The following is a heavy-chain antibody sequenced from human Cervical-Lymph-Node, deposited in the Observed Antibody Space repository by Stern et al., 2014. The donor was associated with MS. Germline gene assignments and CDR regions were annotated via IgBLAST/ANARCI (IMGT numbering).Heavy chain of an antibody. J-gene: IGHJ6*02. CDR3: ARDLLLQYDYYGMDV. CDR2: IYYSGST. V-gene: IGHV4-31*03. CDR1: GGSISSGGYY. Sequence: VHLVESGPGLVKPSQTLSLTCTVSGGSISSGGYYWSWIRQHPGKGLEWIGYIYYSGSTYYNPSLKSRVTISVDTSKNQFSLKLSSVTAADTAVYYCARDLLLQYDYYGMDVWGQGTTVTVSS. D-gene: IGHD4-11*01.